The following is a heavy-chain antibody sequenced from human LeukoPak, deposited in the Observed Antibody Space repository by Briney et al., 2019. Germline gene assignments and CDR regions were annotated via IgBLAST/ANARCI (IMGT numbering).Heavy chain of an antibody. J-gene: IGHJ3*01. Sequence: SETLSLTCSVSGVSISSGSNYWGWIRQPPRKTLEWIGSIYSSGSTYYNSSLKSRVIILIDTSKNHFSLTLSSVTAADTAVYYCTRSDGYGLVGIWGQGTMVTVSS. CDR1: GVSISSGSNY. D-gene: IGHD3-10*01. V-gene: IGHV4-39*07. CDR2: IYSSGST. CDR3: TRSDGYGLVGI.